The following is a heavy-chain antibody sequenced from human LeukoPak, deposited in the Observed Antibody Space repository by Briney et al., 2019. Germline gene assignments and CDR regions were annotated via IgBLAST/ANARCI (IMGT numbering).Heavy chain of an antibody. J-gene: IGHJ4*02. CDR3: ARQLGYCSGGSCYFDY. CDR1: GFTFSSYA. CDR2: INGDGDNT. D-gene: IGHD2-15*01. Sequence: GGSLRLSCGVSGFTFSSYALSWVRQAPGKGLEWVAAINGDGDNTFYRDSVKGRFTISRDKSKTTLYLQMNSLRAEDTAIYHCARQLGYCSGGSCYFDYWGQGTLVTVPS. V-gene: IGHV3-23*01.